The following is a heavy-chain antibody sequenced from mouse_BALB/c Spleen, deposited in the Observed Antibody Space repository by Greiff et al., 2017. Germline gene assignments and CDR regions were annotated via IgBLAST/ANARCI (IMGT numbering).Heavy chain of an antibody. CDR2: IDPANGNT. CDR1: GFNIKDTY. CDR3: ARGGNRGYYYAMDY. Sequence: EVQVVESGAELVKPGASVKLSCTASGFNIKDTYMHWVKQRPEQGLEWIGRIDPANGNTKYDPKFQGKATITADTSSNTAYLQLSSLTSEDTAVYYCARGGNRGYYYAMDYWGQGTSVTVSS. D-gene: IGHD2-1*01. V-gene: IGHV14-3*02. J-gene: IGHJ4*01.